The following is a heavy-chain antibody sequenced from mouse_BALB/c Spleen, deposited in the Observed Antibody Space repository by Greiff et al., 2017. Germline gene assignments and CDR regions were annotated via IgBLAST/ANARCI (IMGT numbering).Heavy chain of an antibody. CDR3: ARDLDSSGYYYYAMDY. Sequence: DVKLVESGGGLVKPGGSLKLSCAASGFTFSDYYMYWVRQTPEKRLEWVATISDGGSYTYYPDSVKGRFTISRDNAKNNLYLQMSSLKSEDTAMYYCARDLDSSGYYYYAMDYWGQGTSVTVSS. J-gene: IGHJ4*01. CDR1: GFTFSDYY. D-gene: IGHD3-2*01. V-gene: IGHV5-4*02. CDR2: ISDGGSYT.